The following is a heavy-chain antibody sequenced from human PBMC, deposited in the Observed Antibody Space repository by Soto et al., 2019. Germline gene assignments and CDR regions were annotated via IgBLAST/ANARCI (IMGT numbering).Heavy chain of an antibody. CDR1: GFTFSSYA. D-gene: IGHD3-22*01. CDR2: ISGSGGST. Sequence: GGSLRLSCAASGFTFSSYAMSWVRQAPGKGLEWVSAISGSGGSTYYADSVKGRFTISRDNSKNTLYLQMNSLRAEDTAVYYCAKDVPYYYDRRGAFCIWGQGTMVTV. J-gene: IGHJ3*02. CDR3: AKDVPYYYDRRGAFCI. V-gene: IGHV3-23*01.